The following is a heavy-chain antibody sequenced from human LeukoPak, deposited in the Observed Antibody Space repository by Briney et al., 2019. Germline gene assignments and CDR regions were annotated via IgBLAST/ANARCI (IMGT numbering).Heavy chain of an antibody. D-gene: IGHD2-8*01. V-gene: IGHV3-7*04. Sequence: PGGSLRLSCAASGFTFSNARMNWVRQAPGKGLEWVATIKQDGGETYYVDSVKGRFTISRDNARDSVYLQMNILRAEDAAVYYCARARYCANTNCHIGGGLDVWGPGTTVTVTS. J-gene: IGHJ6*02. CDR3: ARARYCANTNCHIGGGLDV. CDR1: GFTFSNAR. CDR2: IKQDGGET.